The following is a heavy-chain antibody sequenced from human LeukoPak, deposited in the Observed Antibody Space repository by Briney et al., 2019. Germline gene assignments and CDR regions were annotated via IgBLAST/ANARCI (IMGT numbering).Heavy chain of an antibody. D-gene: IGHD6-13*01. Sequence: GGSLRLSCTAPGFTLGDYAMSSFRQAPGKGLGWVGPIKSKAYGCTTEYAAAVKVRFTISRDDSKSIAYLQMNSVKAEDRAVYYCTREDSSSWYMGAFDIWGQGTMVTVSS. CDR2: IKSKAYGCTT. CDR1: GFTLGDYA. CDR3: TREDSSSWYMGAFDI. V-gene: IGHV3-49*03. J-gene: IGHJ3*02.